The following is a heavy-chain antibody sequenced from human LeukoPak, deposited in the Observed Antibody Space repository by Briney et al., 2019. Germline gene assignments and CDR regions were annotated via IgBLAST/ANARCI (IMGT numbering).Heavy chain of an antibody. Sequence: GGSLRLSCAASGFTFSRYTMSWVRQAPGKGLEWVSTIDVSGAGTYYADSVKGRVTISRDNSKNTLYLQMNSLRAEDTAVYFCAKDLGDDLWYFDLWGRGTLVTVSS. V-gene: IGHV3-23*01. J-gene: IGHJ2*01. D-gene: IGHD2-21*02. CDR2: IDVSGAGT. CDR1: GFTFSRYT. CDR3: AKDLGDDLWYFDL.